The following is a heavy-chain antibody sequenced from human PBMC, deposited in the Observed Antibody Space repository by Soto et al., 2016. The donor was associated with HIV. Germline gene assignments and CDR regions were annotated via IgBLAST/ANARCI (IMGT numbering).Heavy chain of an antibody. V-gene: IGHV4-34*01. CDR2: IDHSGTT. J-gene: IGHJ4*02. CDR3: XRLDVXIPGSSTNPXLR. CDR1: GGSLSGYY. D-gene: IGHD4-17*01. Sequence: QVQLQQWGAGLLKPSETLSLTCAVYGGSLSGYYWSWIRQPPGKGLEWIGEIDHSGTTSYNPSLKSRVTISIDTSKNQFSLKLTSVTAADTAKYYCXRLDVXIPGSSTNPXLRGDQGTLVPPSP.